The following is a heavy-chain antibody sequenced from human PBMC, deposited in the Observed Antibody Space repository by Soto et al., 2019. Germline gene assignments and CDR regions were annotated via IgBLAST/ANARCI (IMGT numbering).Heavy chain of an antibody. CDR3: ARPRDYYGSGRAWAY. Sequence: QVQLQQWGAGLLKPSETLSLTCAVYGGSFSGYYWSWIRQPPGKGLEWIAEINHSGSTNYNPSLKSRVTISVDTSKNQFSLKLSSVTAADTAVYYCARPRDYYGSGRAWAYWGQGTLVTVSS. V-gene: IGHV4-34*01. D-gene: IGHD3-10*01. CDR2: INHSGST. J-gene: IGHJ4*02. CDR1: GGSFSGYY.